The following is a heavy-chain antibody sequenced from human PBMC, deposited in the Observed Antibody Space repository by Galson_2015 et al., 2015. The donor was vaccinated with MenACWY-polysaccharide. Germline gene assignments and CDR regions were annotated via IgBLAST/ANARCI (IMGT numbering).Heavy chain of an antibody. CDR2: ISSSGSTI. CDR1: GFTFSDYY. V-gene: IGHV3-11*01. Sequence: SLRLSCAASGFTFSDYYMSWIRQAPGKGLEWVSYISSSGSTIYYADSVKGRFTISRDNAKNSLYLQMNSLRAEDTAVYYCARDYYYGSSGYLYWGQGTLVTVSS. D-gene: IGHD3-22*01. CDR3: ARDYYYGSSGYLY. J-gene: IGHJ4*02.